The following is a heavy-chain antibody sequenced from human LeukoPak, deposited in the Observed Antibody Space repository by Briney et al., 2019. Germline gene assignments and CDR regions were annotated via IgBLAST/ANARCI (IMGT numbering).Heavy chain of an antibody. J-gene: IGHJ6*03. V-gene: IGHV1-2*02. CDR3: ARRGSPLYYYMDV. CDR1: GGTFSSYA. CDR2: INPNSGGT. D-gene: IGHD3-10*01. Sequence: ASVKVSCKASGGTFSSYAISWVRQAPGQGLEWMGWINPNSGGTNYAQKFQGRVTMTRDTSISTAYMELSRLRSDDTAVYYCARRGSPLYYYMDVWGKGTTVTVSS.